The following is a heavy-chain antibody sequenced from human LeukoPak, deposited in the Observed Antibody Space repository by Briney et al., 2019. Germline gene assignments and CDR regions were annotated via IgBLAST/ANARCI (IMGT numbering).Heavy chain of an antibody. D-gene: IGHD2-21*02. V-gene: IGHV3-15*01. CDR3: TTAVRVTGFDY. CDR1: GFTFSIYN. J-gene: IGHJ4*02. Sequence: GGSLRLSCVASGFTFSIYNMNWVRQAPGKGLEWVGRIKSKTGGGTTDYAAPVKGRFTISRDDSKNTLFLQMNSLKTEDTAMYYCTTAVRVTGFDYWGQGTLVTVSS. CDR2: IKSKTGGGTT.